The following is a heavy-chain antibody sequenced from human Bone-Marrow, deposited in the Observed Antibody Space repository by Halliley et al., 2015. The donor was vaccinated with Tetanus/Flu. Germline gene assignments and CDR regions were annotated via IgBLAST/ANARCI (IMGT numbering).Heavy chain of an antibody. D-gene: IGHD3-10*01. V-gene: IGHV6-1*01. Sequence: LVKPTQTLSLTCVISGDSVTDNRAAWNWIRQSPSRGLEWLGRTYYRSSWYNDYAVSVPSRITVNPDSSNNQNSLHLSSVAPEDTAVYYCARGAVRGMDVWGQGTTVAVS. CDR3: ARGAVRGMDV. CDR2: TYYRSSWYN. CDR1: GDSVTDNRAA. J-gene: IGHJ6*02.